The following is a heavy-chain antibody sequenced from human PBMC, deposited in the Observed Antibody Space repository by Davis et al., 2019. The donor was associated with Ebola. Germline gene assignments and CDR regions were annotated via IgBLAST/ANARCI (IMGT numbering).Heavy chain of an antibody. CDR1: GFTFSNYW. V-gene: IGHV3-7*01. D-gene: IGHD3-22*01. J-gene: IGHJ4*02. CDR2: IKEDGSDK. Sequence: GGSLRLSCAASGFTFSNYWMSWVRQAPGKGPEWVANIKEDGSDKYYVDSVKGRFTISRDNAKNSLYLQMNALRADDTAVYYCARVVTMIVVTWGQGTLVTVSS. CDR3: ARVVTMIVVT.